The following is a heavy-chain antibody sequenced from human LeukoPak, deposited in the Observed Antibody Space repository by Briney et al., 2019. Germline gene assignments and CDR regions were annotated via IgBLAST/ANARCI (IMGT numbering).Heavy chain of an antibody. CDR1: GFTFDDYA. V-gene: IGHV3-9*01. CDR2: ISWNSGSI. J-gene: IGHJ4*02. CDR3: AKAVGTPFDY. D-gene: IGHD1-26*01. Sequence: GRSLRLSCAASGFTFDDYAMHWVRQAPGKGLEGVSGISWNSGSIGYADSVKGRFTISRDNAKNSLYLQMNNLRAEDTALYYCAKAVGTPFDYWGQGTLVTVSS.